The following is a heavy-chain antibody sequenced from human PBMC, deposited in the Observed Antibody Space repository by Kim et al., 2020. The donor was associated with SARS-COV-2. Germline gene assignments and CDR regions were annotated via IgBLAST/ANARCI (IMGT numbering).Heavy chain of an antibody. J-gene: IGHJ4*02. V-gene: IGHV1-3*01. Sequence: ASVKVSCKASGYTFSTYPIHWVRQAPGQRLEGMGWINPGTGDTKYSQNFQGRVTVNTDTSANTAFMELSSLRSEDTAVYYCTRAPQGELWGQGTLVTVFS. CDR1: GYTFSTYP. D-gene: IGHD3-16*01. CDR3: TRAPQGEL. CDR2: INPGTGDT.